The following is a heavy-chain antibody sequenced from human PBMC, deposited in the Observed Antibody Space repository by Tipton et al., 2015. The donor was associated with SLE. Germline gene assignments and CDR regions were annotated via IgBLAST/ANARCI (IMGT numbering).Heavy chain of an antibody. D-gene: IGHD6-19*01. J-gene: IGHJ3*02. CDR3: ARDLGITGSLAVAGSDAFDI. Sequence: SLRLSCAASGFTFSSYWMSWVRQTPAKGLEWVATIKQDGSEEHYVDSVKGRFTISRDNAKNSLYLQMNNLRAGDTALFYCARDLGITGSLAVAGSDAFDIWGQGTMVTVSS. V-gene: IGHV3-7*01. CDR1: GFTFSSYW. CDR2: IKQDGSEE.